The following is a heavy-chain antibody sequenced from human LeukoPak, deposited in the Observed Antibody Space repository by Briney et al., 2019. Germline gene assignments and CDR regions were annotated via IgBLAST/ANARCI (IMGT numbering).Heavy chain of an antibody. V-gene: IGHV4-59*01. CDR2: IYYSGTT. D-gene: IGHD2-21*02. Sequence: SETLSLTCSVSGGSISSYYWSWIRQPPGKGLEWIGYIYYSGTTNYNPSLKSRVTISVDTSNNQFSLKLSSVTAADTAVYYCTRAVTPQPFFDYWGQGILVTVSS. J-gene: IGHJ4*02. CDR1: GGSISSYY. CDR3: TRAVTPQPFFDY.